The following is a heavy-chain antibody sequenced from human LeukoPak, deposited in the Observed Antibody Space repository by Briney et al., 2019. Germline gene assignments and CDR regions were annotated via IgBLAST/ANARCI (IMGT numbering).Heavy chain of an antibody. CDR3: ATGVKFDY. D-gene: IGHD7-27*01. CDR1: GYTFTRYY. J-gene: IGHJ4*02. Sequence: ASVKVSCKASGYTFTRYYIHWVRQAPGQGLEWMGIINPTGGNTSYAQKFQGRVTMTRDTSTSTVYMELSSLRSEDTAVYYCATGVKFDYWGQGTLVTHSS. V-gene: IGHV1-46*01. CDR2: INPTGGNT.